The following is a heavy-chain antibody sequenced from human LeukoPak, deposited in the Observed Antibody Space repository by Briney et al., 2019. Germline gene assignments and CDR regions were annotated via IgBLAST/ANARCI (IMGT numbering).Heavy chain of an antibody. Sequence: GASVKVSCKASGYTFTSYGISWVRQAPGQGLEWMGWISAYNGNTNYAQKLQGRVTMTTDTSTSTAYMELRSLRSDDTAVYYCARDMYCSGGSCYWYGSGFDPWGQGTLVTVSS. J-gene: IGHJ5*02. CDR1: GYTFTSYG. CDR3: ARDMYCSGGSCYWYGSGFDP. V-gene: IGHV1-18*01. CDR2: ISAYNGNT. D-gene: IGHD2-15*01.